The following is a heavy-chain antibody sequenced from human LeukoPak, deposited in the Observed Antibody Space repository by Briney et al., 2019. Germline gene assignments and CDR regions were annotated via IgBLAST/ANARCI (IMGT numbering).Heavy chain of an antibody. V-gene: IGHV3-49*04. J-gene: IGHJ4*02. CDR2: IRSKVYGGTT. CDR1: GFTFGDYA. Sequence: GGSLSLSCTASGFTFGDYAMSWVRQAPGKGLEWVGFIRSKVYGGTTEYAASVKGRFTISRDDSKSIAYLQMNSLKTEDTAVYFCTRDLRQQQGTYYFDYWGQGTLVTVSS. D-gene: IGHD6-13*01. CDR3: TRDLRQQQGTYYFDY.